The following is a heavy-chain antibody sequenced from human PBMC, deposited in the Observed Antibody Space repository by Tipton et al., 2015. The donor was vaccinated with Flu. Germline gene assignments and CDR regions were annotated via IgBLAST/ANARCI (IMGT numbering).Heavy chain of an antibody. J-gene: IGHJ4*02. CDR2: IKSKTDGGTT. Sequence: VQLVQSGGGLVKPGGSLRLSCAASGFTFSNAWMSWVRQAPGKGLEWVGRIKSKTDGGTTDYAAPVKGRFTISRDDSKNTLYLQMNSLKTEDTAVYYCTTEAAAGPYFDYWGQGTLVTVSS. D-gene: IGHD6-13*01. CDR3: TTEAAAGPYFDY. V-gene: IGHV3-15*01. CDR1: GFTFSNAW.